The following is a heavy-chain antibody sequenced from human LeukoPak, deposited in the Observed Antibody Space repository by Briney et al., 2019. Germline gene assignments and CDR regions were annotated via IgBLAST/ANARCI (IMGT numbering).Heavy chain of an antibody. Sequence: PSETLSLTCTVSGGSISSYYWSWIRQPPGKGLEWIGYIYYSGSTNYNPSLKSRVTISVDTSKNQFSLKLSSVTAADTAVYYCARETYDALDIWGQGTMVTVSS. V-gene: IGHV4-59*12. CDR1: GGSISSYY. CDR2: IYYSGST. J-gene: IGHJ3*02. CDR3: ARETYDALDI.